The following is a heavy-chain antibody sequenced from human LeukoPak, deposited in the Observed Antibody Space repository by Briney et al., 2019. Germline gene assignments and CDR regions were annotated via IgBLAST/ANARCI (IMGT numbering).Heavy chain of an antibody. CDR2: IYYSGSD. D-gene: IGHD3-3*01. V-gene: IGHV4-39*07. J-gene: IGHJ5*02. CDR1: GGSIRSSNYY. CDR3: ARATYYDFWSGYHAGWFDP. Sequence: SETLSLTCTVSGGSIRSSNYYWGWIRQPPGKGLEWIGSIYYSGSDYYNPSLKSRVTISVDTSKNQFSLKVSSVTAADTAVYYCARATYYDFWSGYHAGWFDPWGQGTLVTVSS.